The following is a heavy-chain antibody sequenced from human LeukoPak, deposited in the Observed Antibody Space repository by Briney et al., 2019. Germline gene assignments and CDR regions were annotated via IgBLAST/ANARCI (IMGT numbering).Heavy chain of an antibody. CDR1: GGSISSSNW. Sequence: SETLSLTCAVSGGSISSSNWWSWVRQPPGKGLEWIGEIYHSGSINYNPSLKSRVTISVDKSKNQFSLKLSSVTAADTAVYYCAREGGEYSSSSTFDYWGQGTLVTVSS. D-gene: IGHD6-6*01. V-gene: IGHV4-4*02. J-gene: IGHJ4*02. CDR2: IYHSGSI. CDR3: AREGGEYSSSSTFDY.